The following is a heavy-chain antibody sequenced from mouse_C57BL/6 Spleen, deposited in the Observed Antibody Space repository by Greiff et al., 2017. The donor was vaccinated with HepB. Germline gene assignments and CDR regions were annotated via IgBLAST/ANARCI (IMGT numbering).Heavy chain of an antibody. CDR2: IDPENGDT. CDR3: TRDSSGYRAMDY. D-gene: IGHD3-2*02. J-gene: IGHJ4*01. V-gene: IGHV14-4*01. Sequence: VQLQQSGAELVRPGASVKLSCTASGFNIKDDYMHWVKQRPEQGLEWIGWIDPENGDTEYASKFQGKATITADTSSNTAYLQLSSLTSEDTAVYYCTRDSSGYRAMDYGGQGTSVTVSS. CDR1: GFNIKDDY.